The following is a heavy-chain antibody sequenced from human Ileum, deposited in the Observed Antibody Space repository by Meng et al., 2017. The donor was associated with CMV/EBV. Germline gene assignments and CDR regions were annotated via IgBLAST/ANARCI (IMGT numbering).Heavy chain of an antibody. V-gene: IGHV4-4*07. CDR2: IYISGIS. J-gene: IGHJ4*02. Sequence: QVPLKESGPGLVKPSETLSLTCTVSCDSISVFYWSWIRQPAGKGLEWIGRIYISGISNYNPSLKSRVTISEDTSKNQFSLKLSSVTAADTAVYYCAREKVQFWSFEYWGQGSLVTVSS. D-gene: IGHD5-18*01. CDR1: CDSISVFY. CDR3: AREKVQFWSFEY.